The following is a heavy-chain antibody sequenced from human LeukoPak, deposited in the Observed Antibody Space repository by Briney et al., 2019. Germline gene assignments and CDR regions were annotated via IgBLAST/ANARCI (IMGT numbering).Heavy chain of an antibody. CDR1: GGSISSGNYY. J-gene: IGHJ5*02. CDR3: ARGWQQLANWFDP. Sequence: SETLSLTCTVSGGSISSGNYYWSWIRQHPGKGLEWIGYISTSGSTYYNPSLKSRVSISLDTSNNQFSLKLTSVTAADTAVYYCARGWQQLANWFDPWCQGALVTVSS. D-gene: IGHD6-13*01. V-gene: IGHV4-31*03. CDR2: ISTSGST.